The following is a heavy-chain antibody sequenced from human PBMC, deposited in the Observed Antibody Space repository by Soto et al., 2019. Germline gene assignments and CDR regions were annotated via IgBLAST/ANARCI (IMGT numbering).Heavy chain of an antibody. CDR3: ARGETQQQRDY. Sequence: PSETLSLTCAVSGDSITNSHWWSWVRQPPGKGLEWIGEIHHSGSTKYNPSLESRLIISVDRSKNTFFLRLTSVTAADTAVYFCARGETQQQRDYWGQGTLVTVSS. CDR1: GDSITNSHW. J-gene: IGHJ4*02. D-gene: IGHD6-25*01. V-gene: IGHV4-4*02. CDR2: IHHSGST.